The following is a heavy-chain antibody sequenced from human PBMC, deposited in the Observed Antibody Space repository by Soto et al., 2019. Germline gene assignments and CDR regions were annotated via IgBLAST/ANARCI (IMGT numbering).Heavy chain of an antibody. J-gene: IGHJ5*02. D-gene: IGHD3-9*01. CDR2: VEYGGST. V-gene: IGHV4-59*08. CDR3: ASRLDYDILTGYYRRDFWFDP. CDR1: GGSISNFY. Sequence: PSETLSLTCTVSGGSISNFYWSWIRQPPGKGLEWIGYVEYGGSTNYNPSLKSRVTISVDTSKNPFSLKLSSVTAADTAVYYCASRLDYDILTGYYRRDFWFDPWGQGTLVTVSS.